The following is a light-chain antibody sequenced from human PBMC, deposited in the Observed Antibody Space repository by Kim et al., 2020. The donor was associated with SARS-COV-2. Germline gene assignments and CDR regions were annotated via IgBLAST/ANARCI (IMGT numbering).Light chain of an antibody. CDR2: GAS. V-gene: IGKV3-20*01. CDR3: QQYGTSRT. Sequence: EIVLTQSPGTLSLSPGERAALSCRASQSVRSNYLAWYQQKPGQAPRLLIYGASSRAAGIPDRFSGSGSGIDFTLIISRLEPEDFAVYYCQQYGTSRTFGQGTKVDIK. J-gene: IGKJ1*01. CDR1: QSVRSNY.